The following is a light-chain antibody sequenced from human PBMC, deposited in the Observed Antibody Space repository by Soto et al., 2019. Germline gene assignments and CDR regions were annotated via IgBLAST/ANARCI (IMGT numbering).Light chain of an antibody. CDR2: GAS. J-gene: IGKJ5*01. CDR3: QQSYTSPTT. V-gene: IGKV1-39*01. CDR1: QGIRND. Sequence: PSSLSASVGDRFTITCRASQGIRNDLGWYQQKPGKAPKFLIYGASTLQSGVPSRFTGSGSGTDFTLTVNSLQAEDLATYYCQQSYTSPTTFGQGTRLEIK.